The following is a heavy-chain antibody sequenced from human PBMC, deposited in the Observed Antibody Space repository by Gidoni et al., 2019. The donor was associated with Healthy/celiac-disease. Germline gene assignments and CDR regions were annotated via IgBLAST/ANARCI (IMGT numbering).Heavy chain of an antibody. CDR3: AKDWEMATIGPGAFDI. CDR2: ISWNSGSI. V-gene: IGHV3-9*01. D-gene: IGHD5-12*01. J-gene: IGHJ3*02. CDR1: GFTFDDYA. Sequence: EVQLVESGGGVVQPGRSLRLSCAASGFTFDDYAMHWVRQAPGKGLEWVSGISWNSGSIGYADSVKGRFTISRDNAKNSLYLQMNSLRAEDTALYYCAKDWEMATIGPGAFDIWGQGTMVTVSS.